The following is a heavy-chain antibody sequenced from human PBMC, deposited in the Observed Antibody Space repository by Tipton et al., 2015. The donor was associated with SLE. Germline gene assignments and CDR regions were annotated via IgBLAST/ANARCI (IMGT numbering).Heavy chain of an antibody. J-gene: IGHJ4*02. CDR2: IYYSGST. Sequence: TLSLTCTVSGGSISSYYWSWIRQPPGKGLEWIGYIYYSGSTYYNPSLKSRVTISVDTSKNQFSLKLSSVTAADTAVYYCARGYEYNWNYGWGQGTLVTVSS. CDR1: GGSISSYY. CDR3: ARGYEYNWNYG. D-gene: IGHD1-7*01. V-gene: IGHV4-30-4*01.